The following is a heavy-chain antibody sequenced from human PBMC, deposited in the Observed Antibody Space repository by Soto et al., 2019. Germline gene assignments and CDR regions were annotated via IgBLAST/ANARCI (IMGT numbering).Heavy chain of an antibody. J-gene: IGHJ4*02. CDR2: IYYSGST. V-gene: IGHV4-30-4*01. CDR3: ARGDYYDSSPMYYFDY. D-gene: IGHD3-22*01. CDR1: GGSISSGDYY. Sequence: SETLSLTCTVSGGSISSGDYYWSWIRHPPGKGLEWIGYIYYSGSTYYNPSLKSRVTISVETSKNQFSLKMSSVTAADTAVYYCARGDYYDSSPMYYFDYWGQGSMLTFSS.